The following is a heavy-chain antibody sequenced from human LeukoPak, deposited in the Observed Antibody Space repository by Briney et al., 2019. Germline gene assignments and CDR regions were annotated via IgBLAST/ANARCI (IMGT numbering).Heavy chain of an antibody. CDR2: ISSSGSPI. CDR1: GFTFSSYE. Sequence: GGSLRLSCAASGFTFSSYEMNWVRQAPGKGLEWVSYISSSGSPIYYADSVKGRFTISRDNAKNSLYLQMNSLRAEDTAVYYCARDAVRSGEFDHSGQGILVTVSS. CDR3: ARDAVRSGEFDH. V-gene: IGHV3-48*03. J-gene: IGHJ4*02. D-gene: IGHD1-26*01.